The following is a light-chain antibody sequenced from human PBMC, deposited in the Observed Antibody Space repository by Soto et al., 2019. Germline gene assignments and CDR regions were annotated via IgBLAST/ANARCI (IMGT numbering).Light chain of an antibody. CDR2: DAS. V-gene: IGKV3-11*01. J-gene: IGKJ1*01. Sequence: ELVLTQSPATLSLSPGERATLSCRASQSVSSYLAWYQQKPGQAPRLLIYDASNRATGIPARFSGSGSGTDFTLTISSLEPEDFAVYYCQQRANWPPSWTFGQGTTVELK. CDR1: QSVSSY. CDR3: QQRANWPPSWT.